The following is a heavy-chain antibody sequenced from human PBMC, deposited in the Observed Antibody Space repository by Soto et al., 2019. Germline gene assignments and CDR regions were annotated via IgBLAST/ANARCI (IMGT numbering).Heavy chain of an antibody. CDR3: ARQRPPPTPIYGMDV. J-gene: IGHJ6*02. Sequence: GESLKISCKGSGYSFTSYWIGWVRQMPGKGLEWMGIIYPGDSDTRYSPSFQGQVTISADKSISTAYLQWSSLKASDTAMYYCARQRPPPTPIYGMDVWGQGTTVTVSS. CDR1: GYSFTSYW. D-gene: IGHD1-1*01. V-gene: IGHV5-51*01. CDR2: IYPGDSDT.